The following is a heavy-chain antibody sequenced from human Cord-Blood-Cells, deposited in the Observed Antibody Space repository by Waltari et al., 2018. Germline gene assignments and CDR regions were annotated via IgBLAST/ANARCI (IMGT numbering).Heavy chain of an antibody. V-gene: IGHV1-8*01. CDR1: GYTFTSYD. CDR2: MNPNSGNT. CDR3: AKFSGAARRNFIDY. Sequence: QVQLVQSGAEVKKPGASVKVSCKASGYTFTSYDINWVRQATGKGLEGMGWMNPNSGNTGYAPTFQSRVTMTRNTSISTAYIELSSLRSEDTAVYYFAKFSGAARRNFIDYWGQGTLVTVSS. D-gene: IGHD6-6*01. J-gene: IGHJ4*02.